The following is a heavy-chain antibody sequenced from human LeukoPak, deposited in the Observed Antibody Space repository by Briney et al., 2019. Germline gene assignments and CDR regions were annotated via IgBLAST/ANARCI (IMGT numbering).Heavy chain of an antibody. V-gene: IGHV4-4*07. Sequence: SETLSLTCTVSGGSISSYYWSWIRQPAGKGLEWIGRIYTSGSTNYNPSLKSRVTMSVDTSKNQFSLKLSSVTAADTAVYYCARSYRAHQTFYSSHFFDYWGQGTLVTVSS. CDR1: GGSISSYY. CDR3: ARSYRAHQTFYSSHFFDY. D-gene: IGHD5-18*01. CDR2: IYTSGST. J-gene: IGHJ4*02.